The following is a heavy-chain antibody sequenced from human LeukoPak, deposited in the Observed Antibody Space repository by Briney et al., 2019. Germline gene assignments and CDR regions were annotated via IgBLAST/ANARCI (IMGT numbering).Heavy chain of an antibody. CDR1: GYPFTTYW. V-gene: IGHV5-51*01. Sequence: GESLKISCKASGYPFTTYWIGWGRQMPGKSVEGMGIIYPGDSDTRYSPSFQGQVTISADKSITTAYLQWSTLKASDTAIYYCARQRSDWAFEYWGQGNPITVSS. CDR2: IYPGDSDT. CDR3: ARQRSDWAFEY. J-gene: IGHJ4*02. D-gene: IGHD2-21*02.